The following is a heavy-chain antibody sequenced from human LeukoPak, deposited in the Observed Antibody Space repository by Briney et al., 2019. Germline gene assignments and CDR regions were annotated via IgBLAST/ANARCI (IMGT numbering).Heavy chain of an antibody. Sequence: GGSLRLSCAEPGFTFYVYGMSGGRQAPGEGLWWVSGINWNGGSRGYAESVKGGFTISRDNAKNSLYLQMNSLRAEDTALYYCARVFGRYYYYYGMDVWGQGTTVTVSS. V-gene: IGHV3-20*04. CDR1: GFTFYVYG. CDR3: ARVFGRYYYYYGMDV. D-gene: IGHD3-16*01. CDR2: INWNGGSR. J-gene: IGHJ6*02.